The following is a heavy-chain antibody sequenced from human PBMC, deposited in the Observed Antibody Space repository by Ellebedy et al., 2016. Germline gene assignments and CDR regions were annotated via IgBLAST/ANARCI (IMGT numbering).Heavy chain of an antibody. CDR2: ISGSGGST. CDR1: GFTFSSYA. V-gene: IGHV3-23*01. CDR3: AKYYYGSENAFDI. J-gene: IGHJ3*02. D-gene: IGHD3-10*01. Sequence: GESLKISXAASGFTFSSYAMSWVRQAPGKGLEWVSAISGSGGSTYYADSVKGRFTISRDNSKNTLYLQMNSLRAEDTAVYYCAKYYYGSENAFDIWGQGTMVTVSS.